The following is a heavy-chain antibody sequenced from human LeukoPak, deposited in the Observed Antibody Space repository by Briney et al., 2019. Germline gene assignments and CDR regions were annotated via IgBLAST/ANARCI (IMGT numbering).Heavy chain of an antibody. CDR1: GYTFTGYY. D-gene: IGHD3-10*01. V-gene: IGHV1-2*02. J-gene: IGHJ4*02. CDR3: ARGAIYYGSGSPHY. Sequence: ASVKVSCKASGYTFTGYYMHWVRQAPGQGLEWMGWINPDSGGTHYAQKFQGRVTMTRDTSISTAYMELRRLRFDDTAVYYCARGAIYYGSGSPHYWGQGTLVTVSS. CDR2: INPDSGGT.